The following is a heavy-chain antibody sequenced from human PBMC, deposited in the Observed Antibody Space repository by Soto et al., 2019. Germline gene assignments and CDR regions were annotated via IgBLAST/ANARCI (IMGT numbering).Heavy chain of an antibody. Sequence: QVQLVESGGGVVQPGGSLSLSCAGSGFSFNMYSMHWVRQAPGKGLEWLAVISFQGTHTYYADSVRGRFTVSRDNSKSTLYLQMNSLRPDDTAMYYCAKVVPRGNLYYGMDVWGQGTTVTVSS. D-gene: IGHD1-1*01. CDR3: AKVVPRGNLYYGMDV. V-gene: IGHV3-30*18. CDR2: ISFQGTHT. CDR1: GFSFNMYS. J-gene: IGHJ6*02.